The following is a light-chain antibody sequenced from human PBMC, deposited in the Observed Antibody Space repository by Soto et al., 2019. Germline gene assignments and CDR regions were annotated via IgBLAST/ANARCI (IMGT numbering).Light chain of an antibody. CDR3: APWDDRVHV. CDR1: SSNIESNT. J-gene: IGLJ1*01. V-gene: IGLV1-44*01. CDR2: SNN. Sequence: QSVLTQPPSASGTPGQRVTISCSGGSSNIESNTVNWFQQLPGTAHKFLIDSNNQRPSWVPDRFSGSKSVTSASLAITGLQSEDEARYYCAPWDDRVHVLGTGTKLTVL.